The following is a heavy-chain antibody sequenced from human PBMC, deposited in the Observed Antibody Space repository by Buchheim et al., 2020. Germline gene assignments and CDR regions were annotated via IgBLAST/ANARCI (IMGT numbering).Heavy chain of an antibody. V-gene: IGHV3-7*01. CDR2: IKQDGSEK. D-gene: IGHD5-24*01. CDR1: GFTFTTYW. Sequence: EVQLVESGGGLVQPGGSLRLSCGASGFTFTTYWMSWVRQAPGKGLEWLANIKQDGSEKYYVDSVKGRFTISRDNAKNLLYLQMNSLRAGDTAVYYCARRRGDHTHYYFDYWGQGTL. J-gene: IGHJ4*02. CDR3: ARRRGDHTHYYFDY.